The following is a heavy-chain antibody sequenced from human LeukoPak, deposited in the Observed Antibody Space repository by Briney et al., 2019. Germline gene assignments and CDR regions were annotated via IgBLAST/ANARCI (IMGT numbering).Heavy chain of an antibody. CDR1: GGSISSYY. D-gene: IGHD4-17*01. Sequence: PSETLSLTCTVSGGSISSYYWSWIRQPPGKGLEWIGYIYYSGSTSYNPSLKSRVTISVDTSKNQFSLKLSSVTAADTAVYYCAHGDYDGVDYWGQGTLVTVSS. J-gene: IGHJ4*02. CDR3: AHGDYDGVDY. V-gene: IGHV4-59*08. CDR2: IYYSGST.